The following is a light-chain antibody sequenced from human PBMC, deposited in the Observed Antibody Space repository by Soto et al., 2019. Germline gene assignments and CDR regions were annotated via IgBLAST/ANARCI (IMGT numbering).Light chain of an antibody. CDR2: DVS. J-gene: IGLJ1*01. CDR3: SSYTGSSTYV. V-gene: IGLV2-14*03. Sequence: QSVLTQPASVSGSPVQSITISCTGTRSDVGGYNYVSWYQQHPGKAPKLMIYDVSNRPSGVSNRFSGSKSGNTASLTISGLQTEDESDYYCSSYTGSSTYVFGTGTKVTVL. CDR1: RSDVGGYNY.